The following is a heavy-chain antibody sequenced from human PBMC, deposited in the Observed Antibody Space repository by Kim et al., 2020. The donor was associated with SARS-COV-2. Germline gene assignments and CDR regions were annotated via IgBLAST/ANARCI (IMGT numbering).Heavy chain of an antibody. Sequence: ASVKVSCKASGYTFTSYYMHWVRQAPGQGLEWMGIINPSGGSTSYAQKFQGRVTMTRDTSTSTVYMELSSLRSEDTAVYYCARGFRWAVAGTWWERGDYFDYWGQGTLVTVSS. J-gene: IGHJ4*02. D-gene: IGHD6-19*01. CDR1: GYTFTSYY. V-gene: IGHV1-46*01. CDR3: ARGFRWAVAGTWWERGDYFDY. CDR2: INPSGGST.